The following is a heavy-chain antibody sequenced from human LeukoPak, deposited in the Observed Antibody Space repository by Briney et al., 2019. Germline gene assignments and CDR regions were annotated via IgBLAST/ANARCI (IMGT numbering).Heavy chain of an antibody. Sequence: GSLRLSCAASGFTFSSYGMHWVRQAPGKGLEWVAVISYDGSNKYYADSVKGRFTISRDNSKNTLYLQMNSPRAEDTAVYYCTRNMIIDYWGQGTLVTVSS. CDR1: GFTFSSYG. CDR2: ISYDGSNK. D-gene: IGHD3-22*01. CDR3: TRNMIIDY. J-gene: IGHJ4*02. V-gene: IGHV3-30*03.